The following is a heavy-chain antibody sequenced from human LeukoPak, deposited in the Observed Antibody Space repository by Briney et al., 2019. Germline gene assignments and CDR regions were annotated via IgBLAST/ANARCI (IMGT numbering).Heavy chain of an antibody. CDR1: GYTFTSYG. J-gene: IGHJ4*02. CDR3: ARAAGYSYTYGNFDY. V-gene: IGHV1-18*01. Sequence: ASVKVSCKASGYTFTSYGISWVRQAPGQGLEWMGWISAYSGNTGYPQNLQGRVTMTTDTSTTTAHMELRSLRSDDTAVYYCARAAGYSYTYGNFDYWGQGTLVTVSS. CDR2: ISAYSGNT. D-gene: IGHD5-18*01.